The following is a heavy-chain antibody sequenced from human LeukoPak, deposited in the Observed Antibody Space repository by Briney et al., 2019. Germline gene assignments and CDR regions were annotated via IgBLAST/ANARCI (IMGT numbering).Heavy chain of an antibody. J-gene: IGHJ4*02. V-gene: IGHV4-34*01. CDR1: GGSFSGYY. Sequence: SETLSLTCAVYGGSFSGYYWSWIRQPPGKGLEWIGEINHSGSTNYNPSLKSRVTISVDTSKNQFSLKLSSVTAADTAVYYCARTLHCRGGSCYFGDFDYWGQGTLVTVSS. CDR3: ARTLHCRGGSCYFGDFDY. CDR2: INHSGST. D-gene: IGHD2-15*01.